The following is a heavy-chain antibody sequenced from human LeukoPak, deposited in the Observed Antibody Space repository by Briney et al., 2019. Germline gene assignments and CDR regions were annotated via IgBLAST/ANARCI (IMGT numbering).Heavy chain of an antibody. Sequence: GGSLRLSCAASGFTFSNYGMSWVRQAPGQGLEWISTISDSGGIAYYADSVKGRFTISRDNSRSTLYLQMNSPRAEDTAEYYCAKDGGVNWGNWFDSWGQGTLVTVSS. CDR2: ISDSGGIA. CDR1: GFTFSNYG. D-gene: IGHD3-16*01. V-gene: IGHV3-23*01. J-gene: IGHJ5*01. CDR3: AKDGGVNWGNWFDS.